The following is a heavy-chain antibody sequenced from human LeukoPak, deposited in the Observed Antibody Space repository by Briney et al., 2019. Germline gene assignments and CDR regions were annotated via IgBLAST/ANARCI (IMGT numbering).Heavy chain of an antibody. CDR3: VTYPGDVAVAGGALDM. CDR2: LSGSGDST. D-gene: IGHD6-13*01. Sequence: PGGSLRLSCTASGFTFNTYWMSWVRQAPGRGLEWVSALSGSGDSTYYADSVKGRFTISRDTSMSTLFLQMNSLRADDTAEYYCVTYPGDVAVAGGALDMWGQGTMVAVSS. CDR1: GFTFNTYW. V-gene: IGHV3-23*01. J-gene: IGHJ3*02.